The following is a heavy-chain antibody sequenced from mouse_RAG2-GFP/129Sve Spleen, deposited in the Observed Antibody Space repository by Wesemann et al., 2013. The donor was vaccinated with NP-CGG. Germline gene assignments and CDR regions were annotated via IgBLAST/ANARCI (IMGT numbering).Heavy chain of an antibody. CDR1: GYTFTDYN. CDR2: INPNNGGT. D-gene: IGHD3-1*01. Sequence: EVLLQQSGPELVRPGASVKIPCKASGYTFTDYNMDWVKQSHGKSLEWIGDINPNNGGTIYNQKFKGKATLTVDKSSSTAYMELRSLTSEDTAVYYCARGAMPSWFAYWGQGTLVTVSA. CDR3: ARGAMPSWFAY. J-gene: IGHJ3*01. V-gene: IGHV1-18*01.